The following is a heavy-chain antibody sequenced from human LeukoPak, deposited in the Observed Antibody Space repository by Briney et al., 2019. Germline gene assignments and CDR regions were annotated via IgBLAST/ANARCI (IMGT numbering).Heavy chain of an antibody. CDR3: ARDRVKSDDILTGYPHYYYYFYMDV. D-gene: IGHD3-9*01. Sequence: PGGSLRLSCAASGFTVNDNYMSWVRQAPGKGLEWISVIYRSGDTYYADSVKGRFTVSRDNEQNTLYLQLNSLRPEDTAVYYCARDRVKSDDILTGYPHYYYYFYMDVWGKGPVVTVSS. CDR2: IYRSGDT. V-gene: IGHV3-66*03. J-gene: IGHJ6*03. CDR1: GFTVNDNY.